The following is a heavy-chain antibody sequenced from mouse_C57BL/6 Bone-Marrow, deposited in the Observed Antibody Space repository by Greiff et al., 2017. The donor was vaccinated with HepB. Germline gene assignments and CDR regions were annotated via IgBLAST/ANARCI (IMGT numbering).Heavy chain of an antibody. J-gene: IGHJ1*03. CDR2: ISSGGSYT. V-gene: IGHV5-6*01. CDR3: ARRGYGSSHWYFDV. Sequence: EVQLVESGGDLVKPGGSLKLSCAASGFTFSSYGMSWVRQTPDKRLEWVATISSGGSYTYYPDSVKGRFTISRDNAKNTLYLQMSSLKSEDTAMYYCARRGYGSSHWYFDVWGTGTTVTVS. CDR1: GFTFSSYG. D-gene: IGHD1-1*01.